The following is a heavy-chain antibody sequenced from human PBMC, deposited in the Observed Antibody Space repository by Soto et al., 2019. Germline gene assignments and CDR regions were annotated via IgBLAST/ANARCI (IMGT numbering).Heavy chain of an antibody. CDR1: GFTFSSYA. D-gene: IGHD6-13*01. CDR2: ISGSGGST. CDR3: AKDGAGYSSSWYLNWFDP. V-gene: IGHV3-23*01. Sequence: QPGGSLRLSCAASGFTFSSYAMSWVRQAPGKGLEWVSAISGSGGSTYYADSVKGRFTISRDNSKNTLYLQMNSLRAEDTAVYYCAKDGAGYSSSWYLNWFDPWGQGTLVTVSS. J-gene: IGHJ5*02.